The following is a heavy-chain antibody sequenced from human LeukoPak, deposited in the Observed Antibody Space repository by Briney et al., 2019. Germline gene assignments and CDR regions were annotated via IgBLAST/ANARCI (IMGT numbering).Heavy chain of an antibody. Sequence: GGSLRLSCVVSGFTVSSSYMSWVRQAPGKGLEWVSIIYSGVGTYYADSVKGRFTISRDNSKNTLYLQMNSLRAEDTAVYYCAKARQEYYFDYWGQGTLVTVSS. CDR2: IYSGVGT. CDR3: AKARQEYYFDY. V-gene: IGHV3-53*01. J-gene: IGHJ4*02. CDR1: GFTVSSSY.